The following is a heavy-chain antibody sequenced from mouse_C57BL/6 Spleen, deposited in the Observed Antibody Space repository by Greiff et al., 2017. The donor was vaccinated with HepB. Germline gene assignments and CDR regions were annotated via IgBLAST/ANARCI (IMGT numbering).Heavy chain of an antibody. CDR1: GFTFTDYG. CDR2: ISSGSSTI. V-gene: IGHV5-17*01. J-gene: IGHJ2*01. Sequence: EVQLVESGGGLVKPGGSLKLSCAASGFTFTDYGMHWVRQAPEKGLEWVAYISSGSSTIYYAETVKGRFTISRDNAKNTLFLQMSSLRSEDTAMYYCLGPYCDYGGKGTALTVSS. CDR3: LGPYCDY. D-gene: IGHD4-1*01.